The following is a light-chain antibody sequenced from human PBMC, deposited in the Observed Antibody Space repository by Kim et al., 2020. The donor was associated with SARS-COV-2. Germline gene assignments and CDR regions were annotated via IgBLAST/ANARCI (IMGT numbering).Light chain of an antibody. CDR3: QTWGTGIRV. CDR1: SGHSSYA. V-gene: IGLV4-69*01. CDR2: LNSDGSH. J-gene: IGLJ3*02. Sequence: QLVLTQSPSASASLGASVKLTCTLSSGHSSYAIAWHQQQPEKGPRYLMKLNSDGSHSKGDGIPDRFSGSSSEAERYLTISSLQSEDEADYYCQTWGTGIRVFGGGTQLTVL.